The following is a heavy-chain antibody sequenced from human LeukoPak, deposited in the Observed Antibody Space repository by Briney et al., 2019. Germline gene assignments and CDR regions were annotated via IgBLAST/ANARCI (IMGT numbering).Heavy chain of an antibody. D-gene: IGHD3-16*01. Sequence: SETLSLTCTVSGISINPYYWTWIRQPAGKGLEWIGRIIYTTGSTNYNPSLSSRVTMSVDTSKNQISLKLTYVTAADTAMYYCMRDGPSWGLLWGLGTLVTVS. CDR1: GISINPYY. V-gene: IGHV4-4*07. J-gene: IGHJ4*02. CDR2: IIYTTGST. CDR3: MRDGPSWGLL.